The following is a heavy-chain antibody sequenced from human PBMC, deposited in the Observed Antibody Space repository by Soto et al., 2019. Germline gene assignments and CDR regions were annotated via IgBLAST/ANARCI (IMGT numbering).Heavy chain of an antibody. CDR2: IIPIFGTA. D-gene: IGHD6-13*01. CDR3: ASGWQQQLSGRHTYYYYGMDV. V-gene: IGHV1-69*13. J-gene: IGHJ6*02. Sequence: ASVKVSCKASGGTFSGYAISWVRQAPGQGLEWMGGIIPIFGTANYAQKFQGRVTITADESTSTAYMELSSLRSEDTAVYYCASGWQQQLSGRHTYYYYGMDVWGQGTTVTVSS. CDR1: GGTFSGYA.